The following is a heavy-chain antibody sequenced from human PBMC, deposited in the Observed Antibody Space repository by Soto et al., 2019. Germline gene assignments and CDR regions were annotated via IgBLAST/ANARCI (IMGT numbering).Heavy chain of an antibody. V-gene: IGHV1-69*06. Sequence: SVKVSCKASGGTFSSYAISWVRQAPGQGLEWMGGIIPIFGTANYAQKFQGRVTITADKSTSTAYMELSSLRSEDTAVYYCARTKYGSGSYRLFDYWGQGTLVTVSS. CDR3: ARTKYGSGSYRLFDY. CDR1: GGTFSSYA. J-gene: IGHJ4*02. D-gene: IGHD3-10*01. CDR2: IIPIFGTA.